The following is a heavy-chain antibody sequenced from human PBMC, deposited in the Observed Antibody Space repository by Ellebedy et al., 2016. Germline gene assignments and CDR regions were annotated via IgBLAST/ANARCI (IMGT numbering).Heavy chain of an antibody. V-gene: IGHV2-5*01. CDR3: AHRTTVTAVDY. D-gene: IGHD4-17*01. CDR1: GFSLSTSAVV. Sequence: SGPTLVKPTQTLTLTCTFSGFSLSTSAVVVGWIRQPPGKALEWLAFIYGNDDKRYIPSLRGRLTITKDTSKNQVVLTMTDMDPVDTATYYCAHRTTVTAVDYWGQGTLVTVSS. CDR2: IYGNDDK. J-gene: IGHJ4*02.